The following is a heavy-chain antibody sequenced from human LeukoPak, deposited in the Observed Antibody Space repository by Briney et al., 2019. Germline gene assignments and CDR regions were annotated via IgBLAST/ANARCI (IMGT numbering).Heavy chain of an antibody. CDR2: INHSGST. V-gene: IGHV4-34*01. Sequence: PSETLSLTCAVYGGSFSGYYWSWIRQPPGKGLEWIGDINHSGSTNYNPSLKSRVTISVDTSKNQFSLKLSSVTAADTAVYYCASRLGSTRYYYYGMDVWGQGTTVTVSS. D-gene: IGHD3-22*01. CDR3: ASRLGSTRYYYYGMDV. J-gene: IGHJ6*02. CDR1: GGSFSGYY.